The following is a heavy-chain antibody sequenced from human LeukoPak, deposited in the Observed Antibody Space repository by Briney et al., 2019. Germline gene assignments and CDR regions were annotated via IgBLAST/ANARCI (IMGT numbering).Heavy chain of an antibody. D-gene: IGHD3-10*01. CDR2: ISAYNGNT. V-gene: IGHV1-18*01. CDR3: ATPSDYGSGSYYNY. CDR1: GYTFTSYG. J-gene: IGHJ4*02. Sequence: ASVKVSCKASGYTFTSYGISWVRQAPGQGLEWMGWISAYNGNTNYAQKLQGRVTMTEDTSTDTAYMELSSLRSEDTAVYYCATPSDYGSGSYYNYWGQGTLVTVSS.